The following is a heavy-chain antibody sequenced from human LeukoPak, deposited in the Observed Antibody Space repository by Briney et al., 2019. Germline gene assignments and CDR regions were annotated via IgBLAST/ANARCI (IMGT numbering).Heavy chain of an antibody. J-gene: IGHJ4*02. D-gene: IGHD6-19*01. CDR1: GGSISSSSYY. CDR2: IYYSGST. V-gene: IGHV4-39*07. Sequence: SETQSLTCTVSGGSISSSSYYWGWIRQPPGKGLEWIGSIYYSGSTYYNPSLKSRVTISVDTSKNQFSLKLSSVTAADTAVYYCAREAGTANFDYWSQGTLVTVSS. CDR3: AREAGTANFDY.